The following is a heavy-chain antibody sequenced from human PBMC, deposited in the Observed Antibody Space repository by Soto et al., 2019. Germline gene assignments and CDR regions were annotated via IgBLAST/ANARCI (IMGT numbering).Heavy chain of an antibody. CDR3: ARDLPYYYDSSGYYWGAFDI. CDR2: INPSGSST. Sequence: QVQLVQSGAEVKKPGASVKVSCKASGYTFTSYYIHWVRQAPGQGLEWMGIINPSGSSTRYAQKFQGRVTMTRDTSTTTVYMELSSLRSEDTAVYYCARDLPYYYDSSGYYWGAFDIWGQGTMVTVSS. D-gene: IGHD3-22*01. CDR1: GYTFTSYY. J-gene: IGHJ3*02. V-gene: IGHV1-46*01.